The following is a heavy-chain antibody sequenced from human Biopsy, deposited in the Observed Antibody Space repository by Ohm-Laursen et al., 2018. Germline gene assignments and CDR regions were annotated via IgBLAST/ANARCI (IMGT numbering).Heavy chain of an antibody. V-gene: IGHV4-59*08. CDR2: IYYRGNT. D-gene: IGHD3-3*01. CDR1: GDSITTYY. CDR3: ARLYRLDDYWNDDPPDAFDV. Sequence: GTLSLTCTVSGDSITTYYWNWIRQAPGKGLEWIGNIYYRGNTNYSPSLKSRVTISLDTSKNQFSLKLNSVTATDTAVYYCARLYRLDDYWNDDPPDAFDVWGQGTRVTVSS. J-gene: IGHJ3*01.